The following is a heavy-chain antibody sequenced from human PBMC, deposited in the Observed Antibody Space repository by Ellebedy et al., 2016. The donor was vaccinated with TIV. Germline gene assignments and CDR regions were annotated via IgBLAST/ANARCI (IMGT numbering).Heavy chain of an antibody. CDR3: AKLGVVVAS. J-gene: IGHJ5*02. D-gene: IGHD2-15*01. CDR2: IYHSGTA. CDR1: AGSINTGGYY. V-gene: IGHV4-31*03. Sequence: MPSETLSLTCTVSAGSINTGGYYWSWLRQHPVKGLEWFGFIYHSGTAIYTPSLKSRVSMSVDTSKNQFSLTLSSVTAAETAFYYCAKLGVVVASWGRGTLVTVSS.